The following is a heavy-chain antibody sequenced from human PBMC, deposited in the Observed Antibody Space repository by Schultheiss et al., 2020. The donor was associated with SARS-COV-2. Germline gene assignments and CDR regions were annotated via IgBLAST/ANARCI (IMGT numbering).Heavy chain of an antibody. CDR3: AKDVVRTSSSWYSWYFDL. CDR2: ISWNSGSI. D-gene: IGHD6-13*01. J-gene: IGHJ2*01. V-gene: IGHV3-9*01. Sequence: GGSLRLSCAASGFTFDDYAMHWVRQAPGKGLEWVSGISWNSGSIGYADSVKGRFTISRDNAKNSLYLQMNSLRAEDTALYYCAKDVVRTSSSWYSWYFDLWGRGTLVTVSS. CDR1: GFTFDDYA.